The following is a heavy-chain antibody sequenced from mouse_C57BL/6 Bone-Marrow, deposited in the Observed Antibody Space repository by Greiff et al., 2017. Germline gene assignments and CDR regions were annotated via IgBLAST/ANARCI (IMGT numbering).Heavy chain of an antibody. J-gene: IGHJ4*01. V-gene: IGHV1-64*01. CDR1: GYTFTSYW. CDR2: FHPNSGST. Sequence: QVQLQQPGAELVKPGASVKLSCKASGYTFTSYWMHWVKQRPGQGLEWIGMFHPNSGSTNYNEKFKSKATLTVDKSSSTAYLQLSSLTSEDSAVYYCARRTGLRRDYAMDYWGQGTTVTVSS. D-gene: IGHD2-2*01. CDR3: ARRTGLRRDYAMDY.